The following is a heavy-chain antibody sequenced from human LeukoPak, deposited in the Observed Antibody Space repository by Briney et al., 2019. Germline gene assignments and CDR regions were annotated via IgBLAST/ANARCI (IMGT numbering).Heavy chain of an antibody. CDR1: GFTFSNYG. V-gene: IGHV3-13*01. CDR3: ARALYGSGDYVVFDI. D-gene: IGHD3-10*01. CDR2: VGAAGDT. J-gene: IGHJ3*02. Sequence: GGSQTLLCAATGFTFSNYGMHWVRHTPGEGLDWVSGVGAAGDTYYAGSVKGRFTISREIAYNSLYLQMNSLRAGDTAVYYCARALYGSGDYVVFDIWGARPILTVSS.